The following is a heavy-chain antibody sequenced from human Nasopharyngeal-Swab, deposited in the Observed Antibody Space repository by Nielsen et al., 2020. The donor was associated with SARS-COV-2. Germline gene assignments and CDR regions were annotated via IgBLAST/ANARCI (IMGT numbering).Heavy chain of an antibody. J-gene: IGHJ3*02. CDR2: IYPGDSDT. CDR1: GYRFTSYW. D-gene: IGHD4-23*01. Sequence: GESLKISCKGSGYRFTSYWIGWVRQMPGKGLEWMGIIYPGDSDTRYSPSFQGQVTISADKSISTAYLQWSSLKASDTAMYYCARQTIYGGNSHDAFDIWGQGTMVTVSS. CDR3: ARQTIYGGNSHDAFDI. V-gene: IGHV5-51*01.